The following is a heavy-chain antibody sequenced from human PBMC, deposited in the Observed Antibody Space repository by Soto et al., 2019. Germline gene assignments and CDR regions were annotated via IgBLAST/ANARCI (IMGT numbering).Heavy chain of an antibody. Sequence: SESLSLTCTVSGGSISSSSYYWGWIRQPPGKGLEWIGSIYYSGSTYYNPSLKSRVTISVDTSKNQFSLKLSSVTAADTAVYCCASIPIAAAGYYYYYYGMDVWGQGTTVTVSS. J-gene: IGHJ6*02. CDR1: GGSISSSSYY. CDR2: IYYSGST. CDR3: ASIPIAAAGYYYYYYGMDV. D-gene: IGHD6-13*01. V-gene: IGHV4-39*01.